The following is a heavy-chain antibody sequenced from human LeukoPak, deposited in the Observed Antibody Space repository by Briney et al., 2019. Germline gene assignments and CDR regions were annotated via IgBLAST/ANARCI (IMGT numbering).Heavy chain of an antibody. J-gene: IGHJ4*02. CDR2: IYYSGST. D-gene: IGHD5-18*01. CDR1: GGSISSYY. V-gene: IGHV4-59*08. Sequence: SETLSLTCTVSGGSISSYYWGWIRQPPGKGLEWIGYIYYSGSTNYNPSLKSRVTISVDTSKNQFSLKLSSVTAADTAVYYCANSLGYSYGHNYWGQGTLVTVSS. CDR3: ANSLGYSYGHNY.